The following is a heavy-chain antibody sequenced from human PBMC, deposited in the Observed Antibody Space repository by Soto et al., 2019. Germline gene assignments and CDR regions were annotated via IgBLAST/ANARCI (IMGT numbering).Heavy chain of an antibody. J-gene: IGHJ4*02. CDR2: ISWNSGSI. D-gene: IGHD6-6*01. V-gene: IGHV3-9*01. CDR3: AKDIASSSSLGLFDY. CDR1: GFTFDDYA. Sequence: GGSLRLSCAASGFTFDDYAMHWVRQAPGKGLEWVSGISWNSGSIGYADSVKGRFTISRDNAKNSLYLQMNSLRAEDTALYYCAKDIASSSSLGLFDYWGQGTLVTVSS.